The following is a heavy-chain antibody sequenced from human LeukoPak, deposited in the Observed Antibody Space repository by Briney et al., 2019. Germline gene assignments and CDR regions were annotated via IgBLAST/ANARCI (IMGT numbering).Heavy chain of an antibody. V-gene: IGHV4-39*01. J-gene: IGHJ5*02. CDR2: IYYSGTT. CDR3: ARQFHGSGYVDDL. D-gene: IGHD3-22*01. Sequence: SETLSLTCSVSGGSISSISYYWGWIRRPPGKGLEGIASIYYSGTTHYNPSLSSRVTMSVDTSKNQFSLKLSAVTAADTAVYYCARQFHGSGYVDDLWGQGTLVTVSS. CDR1: GGSISSISYY.